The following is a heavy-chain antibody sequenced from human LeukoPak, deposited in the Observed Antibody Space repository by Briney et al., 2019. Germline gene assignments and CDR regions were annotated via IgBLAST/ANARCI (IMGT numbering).Heavy chain of an antibody. D-gene: IGHD6-19*01. Sequence: SETLSLTCTVSGGSISSYYWSWIRQPPGKGLERIGYIYYSGSTNYNPSLKSRVTISVDTSKNQFSLKLSSVTAADTAVYYCARAWSSGYEYWLDPWGQGTLVTVSS. J-gene: IGHJ5*02. V-gene: IGHV4-59*01. CDR1: GGSISSYY. CDR3: ARAWSSGYEYWLDP. CDR2: IYYSGST.